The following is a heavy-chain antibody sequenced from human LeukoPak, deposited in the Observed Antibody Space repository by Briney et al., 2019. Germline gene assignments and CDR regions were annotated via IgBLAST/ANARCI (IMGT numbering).Heavy chain of an antibody. V-gene: IGHV1-2*02. J-gene: IGHJ4*02. Sequence: ASVKVSCKESGYSFTDYYMHWVRQAPGQGLEWMGWINPKSGDTKYAQKFQGRITMTRDTSIRTSYMELSRLRSDDTAVYYCARERCTTAGCDKSFDSWGQGTLITVSS. CDR1: GYSFTDYY. CDR3: ARERCTTAGCDKSFDS. D-gene: IGHD2-2*02. CDR2: INPKSGDT.